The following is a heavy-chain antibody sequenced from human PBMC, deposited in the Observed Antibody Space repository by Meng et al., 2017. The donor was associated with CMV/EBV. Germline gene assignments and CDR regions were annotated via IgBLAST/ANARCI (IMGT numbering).Heavy chain of an antibody. D-gene: IGHD2-21*01. J-gene: IGHJ5*02. CDR3: ARDPLFGFDP. CDR1: GYTFTGYY. CDR2: INPNSGGT. V-gene: IGHV1-2*02. Sequence: ASVKVSCEASGYTFTGYYMHWVRQAPGQGLGWMGWINPNSGGTNYAQKFQGRVTMTRDTSISTAYMELSRLRYDDTDVYYCARDPLFGFDPWGQGTLVTVSS.